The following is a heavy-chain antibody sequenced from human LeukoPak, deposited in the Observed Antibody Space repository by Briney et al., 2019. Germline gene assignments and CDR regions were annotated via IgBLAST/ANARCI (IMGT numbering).Heavy chain of an antibody. CDR3: ARGLGVVTAQSEQPKPRYFDL. Sequence: ASVKVSCKASGYTFISYGISWVRQAPGQGLEWMGWISGYNGNTNYAQNLQGRVTMTTDTATSTAYMELRSLRSDDTAVYYCARGLGVVTAQSEQPKPRYFDLWGRGAQVTVSS. J-gene: IGHJ2*01. CDR1: GYTFISYG. D-gene: IGHD2-21*02. CDR2: ISGYNGNT. V-gene: IGHV1-18*01.